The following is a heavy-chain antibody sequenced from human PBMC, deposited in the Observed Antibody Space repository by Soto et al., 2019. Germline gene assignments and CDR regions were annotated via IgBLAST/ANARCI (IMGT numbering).Heavy chain of an antibody. CDR1: GGSFSGYY. J-gene: IGHJ4*02. V-gene: IGHV4-34*01. CDR3: ARGYCSSTSCYGFDY. Sequence: SETLSLTCAVYGGSFSGYYWSWIRQPPGKGLEWIGEINHSGSTNYNPSLKSRVTISVDTSKNQFSLKLSSVTAADTAVYYCARGYCSSTSCYGFDYWGQGTLVTVSS. D-gene: IGHD2-2*01. CDR2: INHSGST.